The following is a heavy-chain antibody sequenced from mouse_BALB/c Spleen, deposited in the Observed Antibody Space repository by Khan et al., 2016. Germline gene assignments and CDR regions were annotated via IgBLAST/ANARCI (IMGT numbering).Heavy chain of an antibody. J-gene: IGHJ4*01. CDR2: INPGSSTI. CDR1: GFDFSRYW. D-gene: IGHD2-2*01. Sequence: EVQLQESGGGLVQPGGSLNLSCAASGFDFSRYWMSWARQAPGKGQEWIGEINPGSSTINYTPFLKDKFIISRDNAKNPLYLQMSKVRSEDTALYYCARLLWLRAMDYWGQGTSVTVSS. CDR3: ARLLWLRAMDY. V-gene: IGHV4-2*02.